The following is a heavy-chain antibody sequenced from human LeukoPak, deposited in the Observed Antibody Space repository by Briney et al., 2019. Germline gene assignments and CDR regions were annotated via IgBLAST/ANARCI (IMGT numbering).Heavy chain of an antibody. CDR2: ISGSGGST. D-gene: IGHD4-23*01. J-gene: IGHJ4*02. Sequence: GASLRLSCAASGFTLSSYAMSWVRQAPGKGLEWVSAISGSGGSTYYADSVKGRFTISRDNSKNTLYLQMNSLRAEDTAVYYCAKSLGYGGTTNYWGQGTLVTVSS. CDR1: GFTLSSYA. V-gene: IGHV3-23*01. CDR3: AKSLGYGGTTNY.